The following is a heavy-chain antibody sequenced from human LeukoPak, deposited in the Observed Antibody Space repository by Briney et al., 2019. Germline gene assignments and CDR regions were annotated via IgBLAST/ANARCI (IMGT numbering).Heavy chain of an antibody. CDR1: GGTFSSYA. V-gene: IGHV1-69*13. J-gene: IGHJ5*02. CDR2: IIPIFGTA. CDR3: ARDAKAFRITVTTISWFDP. D-gene: IGHD4-11*01. Sequence: ASVKVSCKASGGTFSSYAISWVRQAPGQGLEWMGGIIPIFGTANYAQKFQGRVTITADESTSTAYMELSSLRSADTAVYYCARDAKAFRITVTTISWFDPWGQGTLVTVSS.